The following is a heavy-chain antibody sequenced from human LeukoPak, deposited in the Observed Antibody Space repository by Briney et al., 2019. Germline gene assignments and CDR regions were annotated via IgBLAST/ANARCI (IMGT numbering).Heavy chain of an antibody. J-gene: IGHJ5*02. CDR2: MNTDGRTI. V-gene: IGHV3-74*01. CDR1: GFTFSSYW. D-gene: IGHD3-3*01. CDR3: ARAEYDFWSGNWFDP. Sequence: PGGSLRLSCAGSGFTFSSYWMHWVRQAPGKGLVWVSRMNTDGRTINYADSVKGRFTISRDNAKNTLFLQMNSLTVEDTAVYYCARAEYDFWSGNWFDPWGQGTLVTVSS.